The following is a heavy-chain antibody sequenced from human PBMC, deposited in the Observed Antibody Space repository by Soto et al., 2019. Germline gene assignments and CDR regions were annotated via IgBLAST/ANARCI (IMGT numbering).Heavy chain of an antibody. CDR3: ARRRPSGYYNY. CDR2: IGSSSSYT. D-gene: IGHD3-22*01. J-gene: IGHJ4*01. CDR1: GFPFSDYY. Sequence: QVQLVESGGDLVKPGGSLRLSCAASGFPFSDYYMSWIRQAPGKGLEWVSSIGSSSSYTNYADSVKGRFTISRDNAKNSLYLQMNGVRAEDTAVYYCARRRPSGYYNYWGHGTLVTVSA. V-gene: IGHV3-11*05.